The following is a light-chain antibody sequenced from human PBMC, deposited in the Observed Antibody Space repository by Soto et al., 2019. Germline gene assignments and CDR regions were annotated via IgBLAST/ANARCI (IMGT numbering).Light chain of an antibody. CDR2: DAS. Sequence: DIQMTQSPSTLSASVGDRVTITCRASQSISSWLAWYQQKPGKAPKLLIYDASSLESGVPSRFSGSGSGTEFTLTISSLQPDDFATYYCQQYRPTFGQGTKVEI. CDR3: QQYRPT. J-gene: IGKJ1*01. V-gene: IGKV1-5*01. CDR1: QSISSW.